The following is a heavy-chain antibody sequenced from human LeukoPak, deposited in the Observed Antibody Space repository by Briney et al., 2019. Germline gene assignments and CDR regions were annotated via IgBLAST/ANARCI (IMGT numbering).Heavy chain of an antibody. D-gene: IGHD3-10*01. CDR2: IYYSGST. CDR3: ARHQGQRGPFDY. V-gene: IGHV4-61*05. Sequence: SETLSLTCTVSGGSISSSSYYWGWIRQPPGKGLEWIGYIYYSGSTNYNPSLKSRVTISVDTSKNQFSLKLSSVTAADTAVYYCARHQGQRGPFDYWGQGTLVTVSS. J-gene: IGHJ4*02. CDR1: GGSISSSSYY.